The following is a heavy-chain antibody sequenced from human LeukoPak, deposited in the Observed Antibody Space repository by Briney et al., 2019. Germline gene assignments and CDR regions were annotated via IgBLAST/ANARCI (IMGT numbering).Heavy chain of an antibody. V-gene: IGHV3-23*01. CDR2: ISGSGGST. J-gene: IGHJ5*02. CDR1: GFTFSSYA. D-gene: IGHD2-2*01. Sequence: PGGSLRLSCAASGFTFSSYAMSWVRQAPGKGLEWVSAISGSGGSTYYADSVKGRFTISRDNSKNTLYLQMNSLRAEDTAVYYCAKDRVVPAANGNWFDPWGQGTLVTVSS. CDR3: AKDRVVPAANGNWFDP.